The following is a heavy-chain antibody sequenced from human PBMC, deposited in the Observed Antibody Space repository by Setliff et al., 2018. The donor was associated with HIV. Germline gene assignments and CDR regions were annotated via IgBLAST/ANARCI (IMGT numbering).Heavy chain of an antibody. Sequence: ASVKVSCKASGYTFTGHYLHWVQQAPGQGLEWLGWVNPNSGDAIYAQNFQGRVTMTRGTSINAAYMELRGLRSDDTAVYYCARNFGLSPSGKYYYYYGMDIWGQGTTVTVSS. V-gene: IGHV1-2*02. CDR3: ARNFGLSPSGKYYYYYGMDI. J-gene: IGHJ6*02. CDR1: GYTFTGHY. CDR2: VNPNSGDA. D-gene: IGHD3-10*01.